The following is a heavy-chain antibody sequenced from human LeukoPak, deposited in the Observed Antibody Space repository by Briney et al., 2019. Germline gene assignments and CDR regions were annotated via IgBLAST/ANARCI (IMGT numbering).Heavy chain of an antibody. Sequence: GGSLRLSCAASGFTFDDYGMSWVRQAPGKGLEWVSGINWSGGSTGYADSVKGRFTISRDNAKNSLYLQMNSLSAEDTALYYCARGEYNYYDSSAYYYYFDCWGQGTLVAVSS. CDR3: ARGEYNYYDSSAYYYYFDC. CDR1: GFTFDDYG. D-gene: IGHD3-22*01. V-gene: IGHV3-20*04. CDR2: INWSGGST. J-gene: IGHJ4*02.